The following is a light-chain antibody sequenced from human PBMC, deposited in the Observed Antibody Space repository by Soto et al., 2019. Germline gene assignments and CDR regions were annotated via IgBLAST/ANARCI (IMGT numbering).Light chain of an antibody. Sequence: EIVLTQSPGTLSLSPGERATLSCRASQSVSSSFLAWYQQKPGQAPRLLIYGVSSRAPGIPDRFSGSGSGTDFTLTISRLEPEDFAVYYCQQYGTSPWTFGQGTKVEIK. V-gene: IGKV3-20*01. CDR1: QSVSSSF. J-gene: IGKJ1*01. CDR3: QQYGTSPWT. CDR2: GVS.